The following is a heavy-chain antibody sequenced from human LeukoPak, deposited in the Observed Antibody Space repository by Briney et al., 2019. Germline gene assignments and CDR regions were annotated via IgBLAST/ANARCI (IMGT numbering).Heavy chain of an antibody. Sequence: GGSLRLSCTASGFTFGDYAMTWVRQAPGKGLEWVGFIRSKAYGGTRDYAASVKVRFTISRDDSESIAYLQMNSLKTEDTAVYYCSREESGTAADLDYWGQGTLVTVSS. V-gene: IGHV3-49*04. D-gene: IGHD6-13*01. CDR3: SREESGTAADLDY. CDR1: GFTFGDYA. J-gene: IGHJ4*02. CDR2: IRSKAYGGTR.